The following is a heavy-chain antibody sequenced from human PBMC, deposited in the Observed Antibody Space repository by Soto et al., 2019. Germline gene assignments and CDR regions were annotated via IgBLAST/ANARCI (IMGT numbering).Heavy chain of an antibody. CDR2: INHSGST. D-gene: IGHD6-13*01. CDR3: ARGYSSSWYTQNYYYYYGMDV. Sequence: SETLSLTCAVYGGSFSGYYWSWIRQPPGKGLEWIGEINHSGSTNYNPSLKSRVTISVDTSKNQFSLKLSSVTAADTAVYYCARGYSSSWYTQNYYYYYGMDVWGQGTTVTVSS. CDR1: GGSFSGYY. J-gene: IGHJ6*02. V-gene: IGHV4-34*01.